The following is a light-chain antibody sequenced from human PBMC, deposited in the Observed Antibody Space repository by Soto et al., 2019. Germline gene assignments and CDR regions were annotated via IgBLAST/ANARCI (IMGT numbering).Light chain of an antibody. CDR1: QRISSN. J-gene: IGKJ1*01. CDR2: GAS. CDR3: QQRSNWPPWT. V-gene: IGKV3-11*01. Sequence: EVGMSHSPATLSVSPRERATLSCRASQRISSNLAWYQQKPGQAPRLLIYGASTRATGIPARFSGSGSGTEFTLTISSLEPEDFAVYYCQQRSNWPPWTFGQGTKVDIK.